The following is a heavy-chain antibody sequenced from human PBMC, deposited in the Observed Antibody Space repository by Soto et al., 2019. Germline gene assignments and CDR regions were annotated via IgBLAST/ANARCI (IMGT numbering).Heavy chain of an antibody. D-gene: IGHD3-22*01. V-gene: IGHV1-69*01. CDR2: IIPIFGTA. J-gene: IGHJ4*02. CDR3: AAGAYYYDSSGYSLLAY. CDR1: GGTFSSYA. Sequence: QVQLVQSGAEVKKPGSSVKVSCNASGGTFSSYAISWVRQAPGQGLEWMGGIIPIFGTANYAQKFQGRVTITADESTSTAYMELSSLRSEDTAVYYCAAGAYYYDSSGYSLLAYWGQGTLVTVSS.